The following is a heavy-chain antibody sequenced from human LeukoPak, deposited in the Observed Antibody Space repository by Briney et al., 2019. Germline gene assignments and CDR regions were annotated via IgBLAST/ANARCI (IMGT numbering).Heavy chain of an antibody. CDR2: IYWDDDK. Sequence: SGPTLVKPTQTLTLTCTFSGFSLSTSGVGVGWIRQPPGKALEWLALIYWDDDKRYSPSLKSRLTITKDTSKNQVVLTMTNMDPVDTATYYCAHSGPGPDYYDSSGYHFDYWGQGTLVTVSS. CDR1: GFSLSTSGVG. D-gene: IGHD3-22*01. CDR3: AHSGPGPDYYDSSGYHFDY. J-gene: IGHJ4*02. V-gene: IGHV2-5*02.